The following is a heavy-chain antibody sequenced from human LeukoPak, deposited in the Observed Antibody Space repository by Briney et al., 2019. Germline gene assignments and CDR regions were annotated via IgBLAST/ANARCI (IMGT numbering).Heavy chain of an antibody. D-gene: IGHD3-22*01. V-gene: IGHV3-33*01. CDR3: ARGGDSSGYDLDY. CDR2: IWYDGGNK. Sequence: GGSLRLSCAASGFTFSSYGMHWVRQAPGKGLEWVAVIWYDGGNKYYADSVKGRFTISRDNSKNTLYLQMNSLRAEDTAVYYCARGGDSSGYDLDYWGQGTLVTVSS. CDR1: GFTFSSYG. J-gene: IGHJ4*02.